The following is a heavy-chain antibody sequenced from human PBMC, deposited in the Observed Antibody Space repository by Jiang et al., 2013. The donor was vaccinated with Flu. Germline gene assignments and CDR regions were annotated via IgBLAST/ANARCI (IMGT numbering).Heavy chain of an antibody. J-gene: IGHJ4*02. CDR1: GGSISSGGYY. CDR3: ARGRVATEHPHFDY. Sequence: GLVKPSQTLSLTCTVSGGSISSGGYYWSWIRQHPGKGLEWIGYIYYSGSTYYNPSLKSRVTISVDTSKNQFSLKLSSVTAADTAVYYCARGRVATEHPHFDYWGQGTLVTVSS. CDR2: IYYSGST. V-gene: IGHV4-31*03. D-gene: IGHD5-12*01.